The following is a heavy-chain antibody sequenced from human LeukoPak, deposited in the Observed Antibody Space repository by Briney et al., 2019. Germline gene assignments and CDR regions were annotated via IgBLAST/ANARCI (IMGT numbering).Heavy chain of an antibody. V-gene: IGHV3-30*03. CDR1: GFTFSSYG. CDR3: ARLVGDYNWFDP. J-gene: IGHJ5*02. CDR2: ISYDGSNK. D-gene: IGHD2-2*01. Sequence: GGSLRLSCAASGFTFSSYGMHWVRQAPGKGLEWEAVISYDGSNKYYADSVKGRFTISRDNSKNTLYLQMNSLRAEDTAVYYCARLVGDYNWFDPWGQGTLVTVSS.